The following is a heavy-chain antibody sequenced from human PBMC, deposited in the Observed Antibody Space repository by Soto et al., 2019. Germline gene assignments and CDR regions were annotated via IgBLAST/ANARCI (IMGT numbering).Heavy chain of an antibody. CDR1: GGSISSYY. J-gene: IGHJ4*02. CDR2: IYYSRST. CDR3: ARTEAYSFDY. Sequence: QVQLQESGPGLVNPSETLSLTCTVSGGSISSYYWTWIRQPPGKGLEWIGYIYYSRSTNYNPTLNSRVTTSVDTSKNQFSLTLSSVTAADTAMYYCARTEAYSFDYWGQGTLVTVFS. V-gene: IGHV4-59*01.